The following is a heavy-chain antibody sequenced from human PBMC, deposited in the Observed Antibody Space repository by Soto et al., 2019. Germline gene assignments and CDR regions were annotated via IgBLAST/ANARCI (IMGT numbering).Heavy chain of an antibody. V-gene: IGHV1-2*02. D-gene: IGHD3-22*01. CDR1: GYTFTDYY. Sequence: ASVKVSCKASGYTFTDYYIHWVRQAPGQGLEWVGWINPNSGGTKFAQQFQGRVTMTRDTSISTAYMELSRLRFDDTAVYYCARDWYYFDSSGYSKQVYYHYYGLHVWGQGTTVTVSS. CDR3: ARDWYYFDSSGYSKQVYYHYYGLHV. J-gene: IGHJ6*02. CDR2: INPNSGGT.